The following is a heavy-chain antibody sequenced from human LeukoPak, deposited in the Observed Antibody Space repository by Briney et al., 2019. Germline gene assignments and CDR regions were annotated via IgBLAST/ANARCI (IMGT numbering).Heavy chain of an antibody. V-gene: IGHV3-30*18. CDR1: GFTFSSYG. Sequence: GGSLRLSCAASGFTFSSYGMHWVRQAPGKGLEWVAVISYDGSNKYYADSVKGRFTISRDNSKNTLYLQMNSLRAEDTAVYYCAKDLEYQPGGAFDIWGQGTMVTVSS. CDR2: ISYDGSNK. D-gene: IGHD2-2*01. J-gene: IGHJ3*02. CDR3: AKDLEYQPGGAFDI.